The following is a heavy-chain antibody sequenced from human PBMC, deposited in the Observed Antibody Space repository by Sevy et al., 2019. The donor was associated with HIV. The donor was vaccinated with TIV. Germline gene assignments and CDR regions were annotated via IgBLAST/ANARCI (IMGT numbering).Heavy chain of an antibody. D-gene: IGHD3-22*01. CDR2: ISGSGGST. CDR1: GFTFSSYA. V-gene: IGHV3-23*01. CDR3: VKWDYYDSSGYYSTQYFQH. Sequence: GGSLRLSCAASGFTFSSYAMSWVRQAPGKGLEWVSAISGSGGSTYYADSVKGRFTISRDNSKNTLYLQMNSLRAEDTAVYYCVKWDYYDSSGYYSTQYFQHWGQGTLVTVSS. J-gene: IGHJ1*01.